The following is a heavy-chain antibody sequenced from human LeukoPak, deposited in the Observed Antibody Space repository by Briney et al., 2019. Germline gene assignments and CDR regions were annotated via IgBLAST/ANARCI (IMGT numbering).Heavy chain of an antibody. CDR1: GFTVSTNY. J-gene: IGHJ4*02. CDR3: ARARYYYDSSGYYDY. D-gene: IGHD3-22*01. CDR2: IYSGGST. V-gene: IGHV3-53*05. Sequence: PGGPLRLSCAASGFTVSTNYMSWVRQAPGKGLEWVSVIYSGGSTYYADSVKGRFTISRDNSKNTLYLQMNCLRSEDTAVYYCARARYYYDSSGYYDYWGQGTLVTVSS.